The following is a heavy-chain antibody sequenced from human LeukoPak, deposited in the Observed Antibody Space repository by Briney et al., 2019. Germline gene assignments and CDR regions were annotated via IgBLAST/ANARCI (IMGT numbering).Heavy chain of an antibody. D-gene: IGHD1-26*01. CDR3: ARGIGGSYPLFDY. J-gene: IGHJ4*02. Sequence: SETLSLICTVSGGSISSYYWSWIQQPPGKGLEWIGYIYYSGSTNYNPSLKSRVTLSVDTSKNQFSLKLSSVTAADTAVYYCARGIGGSYPLFDYWGQGTLVTVSS. CDR2: IYYSGST. V-gene: IGHV4-59*01. CDR1: GGSISSYY.